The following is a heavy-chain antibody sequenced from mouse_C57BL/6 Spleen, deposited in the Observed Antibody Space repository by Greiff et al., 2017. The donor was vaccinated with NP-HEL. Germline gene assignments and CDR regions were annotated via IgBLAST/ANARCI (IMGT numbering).Heavy chain of an antibody. CDR1: GYTFTDYN. V-gene: IGHV1-18*01. J-gene: IGHJ3*01. CDR3: ARGYYGSSFAY. CDR2: HNPNNGGT. D-gene: IGHD1-1*01. Sequence: EVQLQQSGPELVKPGASVKIPCKASGYTFTDYNMDWVKQSHGKSLEWIGDHNPNNGGTIYNQKFKGKATLTVDKSSSTAYMELRSLTSEDTAVYYCARGYYGSSFAYWGQGTLVTVSA.